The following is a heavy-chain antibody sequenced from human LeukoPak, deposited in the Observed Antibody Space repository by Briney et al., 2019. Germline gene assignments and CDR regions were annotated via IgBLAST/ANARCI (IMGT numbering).Heavy chain of an antibody. V-gene: IGHV3-21*01. Sequence: GGSLRLSCAASGFTFSSYSMNWVRQAPGKGLEWVSSISSSSSYIYYADSVKGRFTISRDNAKNSLYLQMNSLRAEDTAVYYCARDSYGSGSHYKPYFDYWGQGTLVTVSS. J-gene: IGHJ4*02. CDR1: GFTFSSYS. D-gene: IGHD3-10*01. CDR2: ISSSSSYI. CDR3: ARDSYGSGSHYKPYFDY.